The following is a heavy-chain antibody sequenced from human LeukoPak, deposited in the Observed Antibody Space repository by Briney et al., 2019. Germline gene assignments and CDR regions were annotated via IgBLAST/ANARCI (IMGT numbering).Heavy chain of an antibody. Sequence: GGSLRLSCAASGFTFSSYSMNWVRQPPGKGLEWVSSISSSSYIYYADSVKGRITISRDNAKNSLYLQMNSLRAEDTAVYYCARDMGRYDFWSGYPYYFDYWGQGTLVTVSS. D-gene: IGHD3-3*01. CDR3: ARDMGRYDFWSGYPYYFDY. V-gene: IGHV3-21*01. CDR2: ISSSSYI. J-gene: IGHJ4*02. CDR1: GFTFSSYS.